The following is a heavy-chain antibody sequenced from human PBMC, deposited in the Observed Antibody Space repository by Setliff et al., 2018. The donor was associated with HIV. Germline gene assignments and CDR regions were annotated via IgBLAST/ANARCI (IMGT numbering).Heavy chain of an antibody. D-gene: IGHD6-19*01. CDR2: INPSDGTT. CDR3: ARVAVPGLAYFPH. V-gene: IGHV1-46*01. Sequence: ASVKVSCKASGYTFTCCFMHWARQAPGQGLEYMGIINPSDGTTDYTQKFQGRVTITRDTSTNTVYMEMSGLRSEDTAVFYCARVAVPGLAYFPHWGQGTLVTVSS. CDR1: GYTFTCCF. J-gene: IGHJ1*01.